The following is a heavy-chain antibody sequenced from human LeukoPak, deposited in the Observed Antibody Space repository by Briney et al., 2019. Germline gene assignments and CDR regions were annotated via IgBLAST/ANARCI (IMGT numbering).Heavy chain of an antibody. J-gene: IGHJ4*02. V-gene: IGHV4-59*01. D-gene: IGHD6-19*01. Sequence: SETLSLTCTVSGGSISSYYWSWIRQPPGKGLEWIGYIYYSGSTNYNPSLKSRVTISVDTSKNQFSLKLSSVTAADTAVYYCARESSGWSTYDYWSQGTLVTVSS. CDR3: ARESSGWSTYDY. CDR2: IYYSGST. CDR1: GGSISSYY.